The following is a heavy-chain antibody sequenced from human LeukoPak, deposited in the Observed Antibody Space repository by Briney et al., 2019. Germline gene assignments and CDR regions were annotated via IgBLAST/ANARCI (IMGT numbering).Heavy chain of an antibody. CDR3: ARDRAWNYFDY. D-gene: IGHD3-3*01. Sequence: GGSLRLSCAPSGFTFSRHGMHWVRQAPGKGLEWVAIISNDGSRKYYAHSVEGRFTISRDNSKNTLYLQMDSLKAEDTAVYYCARDRAWNYFDYWGQGTLVTVSS. V-gene: IGHV3-30*03. CDR2: ISNDGSRK. J-gene: IGHJ4*02. CDR1: GFTFSRHG.